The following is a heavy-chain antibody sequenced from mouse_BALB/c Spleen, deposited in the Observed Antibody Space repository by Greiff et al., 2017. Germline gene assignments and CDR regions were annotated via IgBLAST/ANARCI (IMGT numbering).Heavy chain of an antibody. J-gene: IGHJ3*01. D-gene: IGHD1-1*01. Sequence: EVKVEESGGGLVQPGGSLRLSCATSGFTFTDYYMSWVRQPPGKALEWLGFIRNKANGYTTEYSASVKGRFTISRDNSQSILYLQMNTLRAEDSATYYCARDNTTVQFAYWGQGTLVTVSA. CDR2: IRNKANGYTT. CDR3: ARDNTTVQFAY. V-gene: IGHV7-3*02. CDR1: GFTFTDYY.